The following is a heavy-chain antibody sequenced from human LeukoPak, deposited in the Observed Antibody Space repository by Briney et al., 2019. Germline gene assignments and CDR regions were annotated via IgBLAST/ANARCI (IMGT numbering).Heavy chain of an antibody. Sequence: GGSLRLSCAASGFTFSTYGMHWVRQAPGKGLEWVAVIWYDGSNKYYADSAKGRFTISRDNSKNTLYLQMNSLRAEDTAVYYCARDPIQYSTAWYSDYWGQGTPVTVSS. CDR1: GFTFSTYG. J-gene: IGHJ4*02. CDR2: IWYDGSNK. D-gene: IGHD6-19*01. V-gene: IGHV3-33*01. CDR3: ARDPIQYSTAWYSDY.